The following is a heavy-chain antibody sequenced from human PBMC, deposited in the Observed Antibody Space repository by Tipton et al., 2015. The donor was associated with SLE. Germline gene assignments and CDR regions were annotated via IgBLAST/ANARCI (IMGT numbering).Heavy chain of an antibody. CDR2: IDPGDSET. V-gene: IGHV5-51*03. Sequence: QLVQSGTEVKKPGESLQISCRVSGYTFTNYWIGWARQMPGKGLEWMGIIDPGDSETRYSPSLQGQVTISVDKSISTAYLQWRSLQTTDTAVYYCARRRGGSSTADFWGQGTLVTVSS. J-gene: IGHJ4*02. D-gene: IGHD1-26*01. CDR3: ARRRGGSSTADF. CDR1: GYTFTNYW.